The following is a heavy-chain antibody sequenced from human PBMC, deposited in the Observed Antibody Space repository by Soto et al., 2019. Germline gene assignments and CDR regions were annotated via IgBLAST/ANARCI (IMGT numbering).Heavy chain of an antibody. V-gene: IGHV4-30-4*02. D-gene: IGHD2-15*01. CDR1: GGSISSGDYY. CDR2: IYYSGST. Sequence: PSETLSLTCTVSGGSISSGDYYWSWIRQPPGKGLEWIGYIYYSGSTYYNPSLKSRVTISVDTSKNQFSLKLSSVTAADTAVYYCARVRRDIVVVGNAFDIWGQGTMVTVSS. J-gene: IGHJ3*02. CDR3: ARVRRDIVVVGNAFDI.